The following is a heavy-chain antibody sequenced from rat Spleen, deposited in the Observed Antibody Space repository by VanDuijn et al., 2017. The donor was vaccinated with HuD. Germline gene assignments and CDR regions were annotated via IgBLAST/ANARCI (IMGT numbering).Heavy chain of an antibody. CDR3: TRHGGLRNWFAY. Sequence: EVQLVESGGDLVQPGRSLKLSCEASGFTFNDYDMAWVRQAPTKGLEWIASISTGGDITYYRGSVKGRFTISRDDAKNTQYLQMDSLGSEDTATYYCTRHGGLRNWFAYWGQGTLVTVSS. V-gene: IGHV5S13*01. CDR1: GFTFNDYD. D-gene: IGHD1-11*01. CDR2: ISTGGDIT. J-gene: IGHJ3*01.